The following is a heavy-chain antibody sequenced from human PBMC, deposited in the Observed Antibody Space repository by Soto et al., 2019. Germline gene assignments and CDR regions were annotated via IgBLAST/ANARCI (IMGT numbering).Heavy chain of an antibody. D-gene: IGHD3-16*01. V-gene: IGHV3-23*01. CDR2: ISGSGAST. CDR3: AKTPGVITVITSFDH. J-gene: IGHJ4*02. CDR1: LFTCNKYA. Sequence: SLKLSCAASLFTCNKYALAWVRQSPGKGLEWVSAISGSGASTYDADSVKGRFTISRDNSNNTLYLQMNSLRAEDTAVYYCAKTPGVITVITSFDHWGQGTPVTVSS.